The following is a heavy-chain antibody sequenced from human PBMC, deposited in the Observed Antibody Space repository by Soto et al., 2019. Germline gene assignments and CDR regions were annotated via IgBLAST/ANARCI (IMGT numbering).Heavy chain of an antibody. CDR2: IRSKAYGGTT. CDR1: GFTFGDYA. CDR3: TRGLYGSRWWSLDR. J-gene: IGHJ5*02. D-gene: IGHD6-13*01. Sequence: GGSLRLSCTASGFTFGDYAMSWFRQAPGKGLEWVGFIRSKAYGGTTEYAASVKGRFTISRDDSKSIAYLQMNSLKTEDTAVYYCTRGLYGSRWWSLDRWGQGTLVTVSS. V-gene: IGHV3-49*03.